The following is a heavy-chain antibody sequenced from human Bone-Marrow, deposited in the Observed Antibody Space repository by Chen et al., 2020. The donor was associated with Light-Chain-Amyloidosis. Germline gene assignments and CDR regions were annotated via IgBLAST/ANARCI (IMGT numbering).Heavy chain of an antibody. D-gene: IGHD5-12*01. Sequence: EVQLEQSGPDVKKPGESLKISCKGSGYTFPNYWIGWVRQMPGKGLEWMGVIYPDDSDARDSPSFEGQVTISADKSITTAYLQWRSLKASDTAMYYCARRRDGYNFDYWGQGTLVTVSS. CDR1: GYTFPNYW. CDR2: IYPDDSDA. V-gene: IGHV5-51*01. CDR3: ARRRDGYNFDY. J-gene: IGHJ4*02.